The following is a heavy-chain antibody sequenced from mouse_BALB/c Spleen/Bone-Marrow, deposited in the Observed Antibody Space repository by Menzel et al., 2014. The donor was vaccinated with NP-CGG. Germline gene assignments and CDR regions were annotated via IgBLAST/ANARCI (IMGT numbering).Heavy chain of an antibody. CDR3: AEGYDSWFAY. J-gene: IGHJ3*01. Sequence: VQLKQSGAELVKPGASVKLSCTASGFNIEDTYVHWVKQRPEQGLEWIGRIDPANGNTKYDPKFQGKATVTSDTSSNTAYLHLSSLTSEDTAVYYCAEGYDSWFAYWGQGTLVTVSA. V-gene: IGHV14-3*02. CDR1: GFNIEDTY. CDR2: IDPANGNT. D-gene: IGHD2-2*01.